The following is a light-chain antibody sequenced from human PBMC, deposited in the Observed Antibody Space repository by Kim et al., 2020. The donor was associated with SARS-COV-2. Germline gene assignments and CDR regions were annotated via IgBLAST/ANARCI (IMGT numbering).Light chain of an antibody. V-gene: IGLV2-23*01. Sequence: GQLITISCTGTASDVGAYNLVSWYQQYPGKGPKLIIYGDNKRAPGVSNRFSGSKSGSWASLTISGLQPEDEADYHCCSYAGSTTWVFGGGTRLTVL. CDR1: ASDVGAYNL. CDR3: CSYAGSTTWV. J-gene: IGLJ3*02. CDR2: GDN.